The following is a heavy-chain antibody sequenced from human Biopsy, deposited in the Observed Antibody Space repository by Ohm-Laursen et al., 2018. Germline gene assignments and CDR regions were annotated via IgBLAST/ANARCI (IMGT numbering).Heavy chain of an antibody. CDR3: ARRGSGGRSFDY. J-gene: IGHJ4*02. V-gene: IGHV4-59*08. Sequence: TLSLTCTVSGDAMNSSYWSWIRQPPGKGLEWIGFISNSGNTNYNPSLKSRVTISVDTSKNQISLKLDSVTVADTAVFYCARRGSGGRSFDYWGQGSPVTVSS. CDR1: GDAMNSSY. CDR2: ISNSGNT. D-gene: IGHD2-15*01.